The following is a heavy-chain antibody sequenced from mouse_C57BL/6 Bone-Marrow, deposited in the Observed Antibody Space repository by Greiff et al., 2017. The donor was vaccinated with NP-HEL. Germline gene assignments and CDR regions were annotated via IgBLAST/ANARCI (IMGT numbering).Heavy chain of an antibody. CDR1: GYTFTDYY. V-gene: IGHV1-19*01. CDR3: ARVLVYYDYVWFAY. J-gene: IGHJ3*01. D-gene: IGHD2-4*01. CDR2: INPYNGGT. Sequence: EVQLQESGPVLVKPGASVKMSCKASGYTFTDYYMNWVKQSHGKSLEWIGVINPYNGGTSYNQKFKGKATLTVDKSSSTAYMELNSLTSDDSAVYYCARVLVYYDYVWFAYWGQGTLVTVSA.